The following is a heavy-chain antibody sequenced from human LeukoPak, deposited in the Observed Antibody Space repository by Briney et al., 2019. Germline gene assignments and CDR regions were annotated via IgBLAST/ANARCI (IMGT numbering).Heavy chain of an antibody. CDR2: INPNSGGT. V-gene: IGHV1-2*02. Sequence: ASVKVSCKASGYTFTGYYMHWVRQAPGQGLEWMGWINPNSGGTNYAQKFQGRVTMTRDTSISTAYMELSRLRSDDTAVYYCARTDLIVVVVAEYYFDYWGQGTLVTVSS. J-gene: IGHJ4*02. CDR1: GYTFTGYY. D-gene: IGHD2-15*01. CDR3: ARTDLIVVVVAEYYFDY.